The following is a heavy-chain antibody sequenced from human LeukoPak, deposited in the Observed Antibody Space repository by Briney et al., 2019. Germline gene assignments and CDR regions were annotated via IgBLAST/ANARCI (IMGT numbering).Heavy chain of an antibody. CDR2: IYYSGST. V-gene: IGHV4-39*07. D-gene: IGHD3-16*01. Sequence: SETLSLTCTVSGGSISSSSYYWGWIRQPPGKGLEWIGSIYYSGSTYYNPSLKIRVTISVDTSKNQFSLNLTAVTAADTAVYYCARDRENSNLGVGYFDLWGRGTLVTVSS. CDR3: ARDRENSNLGVGYFDL. CDR1: GGSISSSSYY. J-gene: IGHJ2*01.